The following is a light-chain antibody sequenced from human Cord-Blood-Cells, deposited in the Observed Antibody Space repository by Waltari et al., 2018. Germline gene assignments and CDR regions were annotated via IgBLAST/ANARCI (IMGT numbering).Light chain of an antibody. CDR2: GAS. V-gene: IGKV3-15*01. J-gene: IGKJ3*01. Sequence: EIELTQYPATLSVSPEERATLTCRASQSVSSNLAWYQQKPGQAPRLLIYGASTRATGIPARCSGSGSGTEFTLTISSLQSEDFAVYYCQQYNNWPPFTFGPGTKVDIK. CDR3: QQYNNWPPFT. CDR1: QSVSSN.